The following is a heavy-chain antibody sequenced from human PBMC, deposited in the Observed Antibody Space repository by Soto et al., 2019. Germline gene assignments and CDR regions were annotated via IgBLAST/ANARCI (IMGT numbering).Heavy chain of an antibody. CDR2: IIPIFGTA. CDR1: GGTFSSYA. CDR3: ARSQGGSSSLDIYYYYYYGMDV. V-gene: IGHV1-69*01. Sequence: QVQLVQSGAEVKKPGSSVKVSCKAPGGTFSSYAISWVRQAPGQGLEWMGGIIPIFGTAKYAQKFQGRVTITADEWTSTGYMELSSLRSEDTAVYYCARSQGGSSSLDIYYYYYYGMDVWGQGTTVTVSS. D-gene: IGHD2-15*01. J-gene: IGHJ6*02.